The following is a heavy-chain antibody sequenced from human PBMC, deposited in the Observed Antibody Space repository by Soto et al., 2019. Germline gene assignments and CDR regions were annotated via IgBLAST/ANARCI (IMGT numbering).Heavy chain of an antibody. D-gene: IGHD3-16*01. CDR2: IYYSGST. V-gene: IGHV4-59*08. J-gene: IGHJ4*02. Sequence: PSETLSLTCSVSGGSIRSYYWSWIRQPPGKGLEWIGYIYYSGSTNYNPSLKSRVTISVDTSKNQFSLKLSSVTAADTAVYYCARRWGDYFDYWGQGTLVTLSS. CDR1: GGSIRSYY. CDR3: ARRWGDYFDY.